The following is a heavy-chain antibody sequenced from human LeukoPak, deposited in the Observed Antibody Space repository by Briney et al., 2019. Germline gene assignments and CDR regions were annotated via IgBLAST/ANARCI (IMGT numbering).Heavy chain of an antibody. CDR2: IYHSGST. CDR3: AREESRYFDY. V-gene: IGHV4-38-2*02. Sequence: SETLSLTCTVSGYSISSGYYWGWIRQPPGKGLEWIGSIYHSGSTYYNPSLKSRVTISVDTSKNQFSLKLSSVTAADTAVYYCAREESRYFDYWGQGTLVTVSS. CDR1: GYSISSGYY. J-gene: IGHJ4*02.